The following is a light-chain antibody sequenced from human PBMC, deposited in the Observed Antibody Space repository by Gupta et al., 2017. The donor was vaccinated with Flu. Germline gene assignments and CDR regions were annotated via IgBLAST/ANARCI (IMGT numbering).Light chain of an antibody. Sequence: PSSLSASVGDTVTITVRASQSISSNLNWYQHKTGKAPNLLIFAASDLQSGVPSRFSGSGSGTDFKRTISSLQTEDFATYYCQQSYSTPFTFGPGTKVEI. CDR2: AAS. V-gene: IGKV1-39*01. CDR3: QQSYSTPFT. J-gene: IGKJ3*01. CDR1: QSISSN.